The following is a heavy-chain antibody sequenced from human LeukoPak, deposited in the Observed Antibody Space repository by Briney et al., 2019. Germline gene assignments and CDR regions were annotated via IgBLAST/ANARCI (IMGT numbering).Heavy chain of an antibody. CDR3: ARDRGRAGSFVDH. Sequence: GASVKVSCKTSGYTFTVNYLHWVRQAPGQGLEWMGWITPNSGSTTYARNFQGRVTMTRDTSSSTAYMELTRLTPDDTAIYYCARDRGRAGSFVDHWGQGTLVTVSS. D-gene: IGHD3-10*01. CDR1: GYTFTVNY. V-gene: IGHV1-2*02. CDR2: ITPNSGST. J-gene: IGHJ4*02.